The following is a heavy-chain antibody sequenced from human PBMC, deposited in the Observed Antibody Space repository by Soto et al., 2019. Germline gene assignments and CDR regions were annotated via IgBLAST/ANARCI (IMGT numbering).Heavy chain of an antibody. CDR1: GFTFSSYG. D-gene: IGHD1-26*01. CDR3: AKVWWELHDALD. CDR2: ISYDGSNK. J-gene: IGHJ4*02. V-gene: IGHV3-30*18. Sequence: QVQLVESGGGVVQPGRSLRLSCAASGFTFSSYGMHWVRQAPGKGLEWVAVISYDGSNKYYADSVKGRFTISRDNSKNPLYLQMNSLRAEDTAVYYCAKVWWELHDALDWGQGTLVTVSA.